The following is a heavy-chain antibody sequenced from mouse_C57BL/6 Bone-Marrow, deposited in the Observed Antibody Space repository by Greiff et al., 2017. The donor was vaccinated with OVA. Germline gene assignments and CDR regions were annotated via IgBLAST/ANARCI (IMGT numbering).Heavy chain of an antibody. CDR2: IDPSDSYT. J-gene: IGHJ4*01. D-gene: IGHD2-4*01. CDR3: AREGIYYDPHGLYYYAMDY. V-gene: IGHV1-59*01. Sequence: SGAELVRPGTSVKLSCKASGYTFTSYWMHWVKQRPGQGLEWIGVIDPSDSYTNYNQKFKGKATLTVDTSSSTAYMQLSSLTSEDSAVYYCAREGIYYDPHGLYYYAMDYWGQGTSVTVSS. CDR1: GYTFTSYW.